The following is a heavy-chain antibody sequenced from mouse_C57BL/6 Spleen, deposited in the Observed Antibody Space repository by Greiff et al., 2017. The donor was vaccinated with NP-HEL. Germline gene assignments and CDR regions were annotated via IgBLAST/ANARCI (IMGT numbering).Heavy chain of an antibody. J-gene: IGHJ2*01. CDR3: ARGYIYFDY. CDR2: ISSGSSTI. CDR1: GFTFSDYG. Sequence: EVQRVESGGGLVKPGGSLKLSCAASGFTFSDYGMHWVRQAPEKGLAWVAYISSGSSTIYYADTVKGRFTISRDNAKNTLFLQMTSLRSEDTAMYYCARGYIYFDYWGQGTTLTVSS. D-gene: IGHD2-2*01. V-gene: IGHV5-17*01.